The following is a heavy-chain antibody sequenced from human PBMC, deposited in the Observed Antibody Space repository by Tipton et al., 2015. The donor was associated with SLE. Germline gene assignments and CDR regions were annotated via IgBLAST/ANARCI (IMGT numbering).Heavy chain of an antibody. CDR3: ARDGLGGVAVPAALGWFYP. J-gene: IGHJ5*02. D-gene: IGHD2-2*01. Sequence: SLRLSCAASGFTFSSYWMSWVRQAPGKGLEWVANIKQDGSEKYYVDSVKGRFTISRDNAKNSLYLQMNSLRAEDTAVYYCARDGLGGVAVPAALGWFYPWGQGTLVPVSS. CDR1: GFTFSSYW. V-gene: IGHV3-7*03. CDR2: IKQDGSEK.